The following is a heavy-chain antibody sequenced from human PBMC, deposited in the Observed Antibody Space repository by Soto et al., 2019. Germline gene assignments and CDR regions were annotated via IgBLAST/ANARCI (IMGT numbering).Heavy chain of an antibody. CDR3: ARARARCLQYFDY. Sequence: SETLSLTCTVSGDSISSYYWSWIRQPPGKGLEWIGYVSYSVITNYNPSLKSRVTISVDTSKNQFSLKLSSVTAADTAVYYCARARARCLQYFDYWGQGTLVTVSS. J-gene: IGHJ4*02. D-gene: IGHD4-4*01. V-gene: IGHV4-59*01. CDR2: VSYSVIT. CDR1: GDSISSYY.